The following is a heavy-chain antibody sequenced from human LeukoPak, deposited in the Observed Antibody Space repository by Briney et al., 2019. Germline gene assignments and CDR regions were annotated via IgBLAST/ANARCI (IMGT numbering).Heavy chain of an antibody. J-gene: IGHJ4*02. V-gene: IGHV3-7*03. Sequence: GGSLRLSCAASGFTFSSYWMSWVRQAPGKGLEWVANIKEDGSEQYYVDSVKGRFTISRDNAKNSLYLQMNSLRAEDTAVYYCAGDGPPLHYWGQGTLVTVSS. CDR2: IKEDGSEQ. CDR1: GFTFSSYW. CDR3: AGDGPPLHY.